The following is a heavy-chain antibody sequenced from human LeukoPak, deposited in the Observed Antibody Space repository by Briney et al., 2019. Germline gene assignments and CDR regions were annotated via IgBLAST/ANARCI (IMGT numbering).Heavy chain of an antibody. Sequence: GASVKVSCKASGYTFTSYYMHWVRQAPGQGLEWMGIINPSGGSTSYAQKFQGRVTMTRDTSTSTAYMELSSLRSEDTAVYYCARGYCSSTSCYLAFLNIPRNEYYFDYWGQGTLVTVSS. D-gene: IGHD2-2*01. CDR1: GYTFTSYY. J-gene: IGHJ4*02. CDR3: ARGYCSSTSCYLAFLNIPRNEYYFDY. V-gene: IGHV1-46*01. CDR2: INPSGGST.